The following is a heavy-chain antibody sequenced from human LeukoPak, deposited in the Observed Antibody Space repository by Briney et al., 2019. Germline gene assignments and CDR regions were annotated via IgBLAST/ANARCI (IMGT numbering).Heavy chain of an antibody. J-gene: IGHJ4*02. CDR2: ISYDGSNK. Sequence: GGSLRLSCAASGFTFSSYGMHWVRQAPGKGLEWVAVISYDGSNKYYADSVKGRFTSSRDNSKNTLYLQMNSLRAEDTAVYYCAKDGYGYGTIGFFYYWGQGTLVTVSS. V-gene: IGHV3-30*18. CDR3: AKDGYGYGTIGFFYY. CDR1: GFTFSSYG. D-gene: IGHD5-18*01.